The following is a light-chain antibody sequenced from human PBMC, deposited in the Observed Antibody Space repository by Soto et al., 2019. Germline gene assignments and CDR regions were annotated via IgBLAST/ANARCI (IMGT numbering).Light chain of an antibody. J-gene: IGLJ3*02. CDR3: CSYAGSNTYWV. Sequence: QSVLTQPASVSGSPGQSIIISCTGTSSDVGSYDVVSWYQQHPGKAPKLMIYVGSKRPSGVSTRFSGSKSGNTASLTISGLQAEDEADYYCCSYAGSNTYWVFGGGTKLTVL. CDR1: SSDVGSYDV. V-gene: IGLV2-23*01. CDR2: VGS.